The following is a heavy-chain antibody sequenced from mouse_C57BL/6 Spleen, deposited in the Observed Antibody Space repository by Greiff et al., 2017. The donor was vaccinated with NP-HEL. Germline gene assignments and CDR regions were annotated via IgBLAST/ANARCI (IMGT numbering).Heavy chain of an antibody. V-gene: IGHV1-64*01. Sequence: QVQLQQSGAELVKPGASVKLSCKASGYTFTSYWMHWVKQRPGQGLEWIGMIHPNSGSTNYNEKFKSKATLTVDKSSSTAYMQLSSLTSEDSAVYYCARGGEGGWYFDVWGTGTTVTVSS. CDR1: GYTFTSYW. CDR2: IHPNSGST. J-gene: IGHJ1*03. CDR3: ARGGEGGWYFDV.